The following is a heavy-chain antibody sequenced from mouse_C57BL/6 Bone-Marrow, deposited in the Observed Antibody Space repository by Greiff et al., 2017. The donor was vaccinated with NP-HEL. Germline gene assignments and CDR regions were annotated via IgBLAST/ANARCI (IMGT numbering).Heavy chain of an antibody. Sequence: QVQLKESGAELVRPGASVTLSCKASGYTFTDYEMHWVKQTPVHGLEWIGAIDPETGGTAYNQKFKGKAILTADKSSSTAYMELRSLTSEDSAVYYCTRSWGFVYWGQGTLVTVSA. J-gene: IGHJ3*01. V-gene: IGHV1-15*01. CDR3: TRSWGFVY. CDR2: IDPETGGT. CDR1: GYTFTDYE.